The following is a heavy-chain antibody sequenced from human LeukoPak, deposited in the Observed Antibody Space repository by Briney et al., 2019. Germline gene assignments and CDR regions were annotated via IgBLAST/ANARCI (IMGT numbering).Heavy chain of an antibody. V-gene: IGHV3-48*04. Sequence: GGSLRLSCAASGFTFSSYNMNWVRQAPGKGLEWVSYISSRSDTIYYTDSVKGRFTSSRDNAKNSLYLQLNSLRAEDTAAYYCARVRHYYDSSGYEVFWFDPWGQGTLVTGSS. CDR2: ISSRSDTI. J-gene: IGHJ5*02. D-gene: IGHD3-22*01. CDR3: ARVRHYYDSSGYEVFWFDP. CDR1: GFTFSSYN.